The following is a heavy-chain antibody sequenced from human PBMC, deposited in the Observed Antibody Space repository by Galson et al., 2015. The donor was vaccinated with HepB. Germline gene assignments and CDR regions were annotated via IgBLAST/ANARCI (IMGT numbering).Heavy chain of an antibody. D-gene: IGHD3-22*01. CDR2: IKQDGSEK. CDR1: GFTFSSYW. J-gene: IGHJ4*02. Sequence: SLRLSCAASGFTFSSYWMSWVRQAPGKGLEWVANIKQDGSEKYYVDSVKGRFTISRDNAKNSLYLQMNSLRAEDTAVYYCARCPPDDSSGYWVWLESTKEYYFDYWGQGTLVTVSS. CDR3: ARCPPDDSSGYWVWLESTKEYYFDY. V-gene: IGHV3-7*03.